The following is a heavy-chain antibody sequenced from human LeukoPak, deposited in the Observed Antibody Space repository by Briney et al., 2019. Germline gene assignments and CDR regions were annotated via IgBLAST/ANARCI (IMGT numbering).Heavy chain of an antibody. CDR1: GFTISSNF. CDR2: IYSGGNT. D-gene: IGHD3-22*01. CDR3: ASGLYYDSRCPAGTKTPDY. Sequence: GGSLRLSCAASGFTISSNFMSWVRQAPGKGLEWVSIIYSGGNTYYADSVKGRFTISRDNSKNTLYLQMNSLRAEDTAVYYCASGLYYDSRCPAGTKTPDYWGQGTLVTVSS. V-gene: IGHV3-53*01. J-gene: IGHJ4*02.